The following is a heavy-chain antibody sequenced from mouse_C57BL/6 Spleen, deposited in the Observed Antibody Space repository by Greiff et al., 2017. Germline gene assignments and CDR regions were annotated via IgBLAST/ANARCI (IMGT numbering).Heavy chain of an antibody. D-gene: IGHD1-1*02. J-gene: IGHJ2*01. CDR3: ARWEYGDYFDY. Sequence: VQLQQSGPELVKPGASVKISCKASGYTFTDYYMNWVKQSHGKSLEWIGDINPNNGGTSYNQKFKGKATLTVDKSSSTAYMELRSLTSEDSAVYYCARWEYGDYFDYWGQGTTLTVSS. CDR2: INPNNGGT. CDR1: GYTFTDYY. V-gene: IGHV1-26*01.